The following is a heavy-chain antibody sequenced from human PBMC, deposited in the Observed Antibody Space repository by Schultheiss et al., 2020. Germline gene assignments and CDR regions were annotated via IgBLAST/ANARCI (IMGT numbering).Heavy chain of an antibody. CDR2: IYYSGST. V-gene: IGHV4-31*03. CDR1: GGSVSSGSYY. Sequence: SETLSLTCTVSGGSVSSGSYYWSWIRQHPGKGLEWIGYIYYSGSTYYNPSLKSRVTISVDTSKNQFSLKLSSVTAADTAVYYCARSVDIVATGLNAFDIWGQGTMVTVSS. D-gene: IGHD5-12*01. CDR3: ARSVDIVATGLNAFDI. J-gene: IGHJ3*02.